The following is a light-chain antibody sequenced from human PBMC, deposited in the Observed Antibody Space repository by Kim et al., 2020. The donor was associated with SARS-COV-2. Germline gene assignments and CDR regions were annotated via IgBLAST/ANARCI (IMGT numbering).Light chain of an antibody. J-gene: IGLJ3*02. CDR2: LNSDGSH. CDR1: SGHSNYA. CDR3: QTWGTGIRV. Sequence: AVKLTCTLTSGHSNYAIAWHQQQPEKGPRYLMKLNSDGSHSKGDGIPDRFSGSSSGAEHYLTISSLQSEDEAVYYCQTWGTGIRVFGGGTQLTVL. V-gene: IGLV4-69*02.